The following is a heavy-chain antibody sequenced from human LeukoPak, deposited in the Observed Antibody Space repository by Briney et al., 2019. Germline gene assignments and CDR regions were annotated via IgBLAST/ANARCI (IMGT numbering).Heavy chain of an antibody. CDR1: GFTFSSYA. Sequence: PGGSLRLSCAASGFTFSSYAMSWVRQAPGKGLDWVSGDSGSGDSAYYADSVKGRFTISRDNSKSTLYLQMNSLRVEDTALYYCAKGRGYSSNWLNFDYWGQGTLVTVSS. J-gene: IGHJ4*02. D-gene: IGHD6-13*01. CDR2: DSGSGDSA. V-gene: IGHV3-23*01. CDR3: AKGRGYSSNWLNFDY.